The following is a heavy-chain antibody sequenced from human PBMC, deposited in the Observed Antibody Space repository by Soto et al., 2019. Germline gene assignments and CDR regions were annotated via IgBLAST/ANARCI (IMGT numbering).Heavy chain of an antibody. CDR3: ARRYGRNFDY. J-gene: IGHJ4*02. D-gene: IGHD1-20*01. CDR1: GYSFTSYW. Sequence: GESLKRSCKGSGYSFTSYWIGWVRQIPGKDLEGTGIIYPGDSDTRYSPSFQGQVTISADKSISPAYLQWSSLKASDTAVYYCARRYGRNFDYWGQGTLVTVSS. CDR2: IYPGDSDT. V-gene: IGHV5-51*01.